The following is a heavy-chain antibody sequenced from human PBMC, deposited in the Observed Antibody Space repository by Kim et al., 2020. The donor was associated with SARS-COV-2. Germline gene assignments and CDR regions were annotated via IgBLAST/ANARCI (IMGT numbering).Heavy chain of an antibody. CDR3: ARVRVSITMIVVVREPPDY. CDR1: GFTFSDYY. J-gene: IGHJ4*02. CDR2: ISSSGSSI. Sequence: GGSLRLSCAASGFTFSDYYMSWIRQAPGKGLEWVSYISSSGSSIYYADSVKGRFTISRDNAKNSLYLQMNSLRAEDTAVYYCARVRVSITMIVVVREPPDYWGQGSLVTVS. D-gene: IGHD3-22*01. V-gene: IGHV3-11*01.